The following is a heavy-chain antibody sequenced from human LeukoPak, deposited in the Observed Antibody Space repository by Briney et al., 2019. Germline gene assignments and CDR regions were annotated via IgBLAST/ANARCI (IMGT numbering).Heavy chain of an antibody. CDR2: MYHSGST. CDR3: ARNAGRQQQLDY. V-gene: IGHV4-38-2*01. Sequence: PSDTLSLTCGVSCYSISSGHYLDWVRQPPGKGLEWIGSMYHSGSTYYNPSLKSRVTISVDTSKNQFSLKLSSVTAADTAVYYCARNAGRQQQLDYWGQGTLVTVSS. J-gene: IGHJ4*02. D-gene: IGHD6-13*01. CDR1: CYSISSGHY.